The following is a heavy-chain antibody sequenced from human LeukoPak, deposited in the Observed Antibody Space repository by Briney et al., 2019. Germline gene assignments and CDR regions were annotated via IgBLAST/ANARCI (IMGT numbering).Heavy chain of an antibody. V-gene: IGHV1-69*04. D-gene: IGHD6-19*01. CDR2: IIPILGIA. CDR1: GGTFSSYA. CDR3: AKDGQWLDYFDY. J-gene: IGHJ4*02. Sequence: GSSVKVSCKASGGTFSSYAISWVRQAPGQGLEWMGRIIPILGIANYAQKFQGRVTITADKSTSTAYMELSSLRSEDTAVYYCAKDGQWLDYFDYWGQGTLVTVSS.